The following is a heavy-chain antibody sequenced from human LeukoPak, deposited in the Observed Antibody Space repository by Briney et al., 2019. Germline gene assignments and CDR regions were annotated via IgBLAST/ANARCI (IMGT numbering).Heavy chain of an antibody. CDR1: GFTVSSNY. CDR3: ARAAPGGEYYFDY. J-gene: IGHJ4*02. Sequence: GGSLRLSCAASGFTVSSNYLSWVCQAPGKGLEYVSIIYSGGSTYYADAVKGRFTISRDNSKNTLYLQMNSLRAEDTAVYYCARAAPGGEYYFDYWGQGTLVTVSS. CDR2: IYSGGST. V-gene: IGHV3-53*01. D-gene: IGHD6-6*01.